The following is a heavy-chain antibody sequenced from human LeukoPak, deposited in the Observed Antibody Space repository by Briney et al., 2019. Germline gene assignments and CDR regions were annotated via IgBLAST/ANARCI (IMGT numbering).Heavy chain of an antibody. CDR1: GYTFTSYG. V-gene: IGHV1-18*01. CDR3: AKEIYFYDSSGYLGD. D-gene: IGHD3-22*01. J-gene: IGHJ4*02. Sequence: ASVKVSCTASGYTFTSYGISWVRQAPGQGLEWMGWISAYNGNTNYAQKLQGRVTMTTDTSTSTAYMELTRLRSDDTAVYYCAKEIYFYDSSGYLGDWGQGTLVTVSS. CDR2: ISAYNGNT.